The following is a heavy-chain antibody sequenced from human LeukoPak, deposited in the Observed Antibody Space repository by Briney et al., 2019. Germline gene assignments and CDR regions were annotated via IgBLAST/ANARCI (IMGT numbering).Heavy chain of an antibody. V-gene: IGHV4-39*01. CDR1: GGSISSSSYY. CDR3: ASLRFRGSTSRIFDY. Sequence: SKTLSLTCTVSGGSISSSSYYWGWIRQPPGKGLEWIGSIYYSGSTYYNPSLKSRVTISVDTSKNQFSLKLSSVTAADTAVYYCASLRFRGSTSRIFDYWGQGTLVTVSS. D-gene: IGHD2-2*01. J-gene: IGHJ4*02. CDR2: IYYSGST.